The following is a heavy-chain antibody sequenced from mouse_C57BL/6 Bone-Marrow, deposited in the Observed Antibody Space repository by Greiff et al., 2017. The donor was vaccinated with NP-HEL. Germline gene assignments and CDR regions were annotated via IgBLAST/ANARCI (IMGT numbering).Heavy chain of an antibody. Sequence: EVQLVESGPVLVKPGASVKMSCKASGYTFTDYYMNWVKQSHGKSLEWIGVINPYNGGTSYNQKFKGKATLTVDKSSSTAYMELNSLTSEDSAVYYCARYYGSSYGAMDYWGQGTSVTVSS. D-gene: IGHD1-1*01. CDR1: GYTFTDYY. CDR2: INPYNGGT. V-gene: IGHV1-19*01. J-gene: IGHJ4*01. CDR3: ARYYGSSYGAMDY.